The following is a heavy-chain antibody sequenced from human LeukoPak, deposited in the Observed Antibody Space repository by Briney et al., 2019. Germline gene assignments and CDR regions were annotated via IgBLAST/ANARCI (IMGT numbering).Heavy chain of an antibody. D-gene: IGHD3-22*01. CDR2: MNPNSGNT. CDR1: GYTFTSYD. Sequence: GASVKVSCKASGYTFTSYDINWVRQATGQAPEWMGWMNPNSGNTGYAQKFQGRVTMTRNTSINTAYMEVSSLRSEDTAVYYCARRVASSGTPLGYWGQGTLVTVSS. J-gene: IGHJ4*02. CDR3: ARRVASSGTPLGY. V-gene: IGHV1-8*01.